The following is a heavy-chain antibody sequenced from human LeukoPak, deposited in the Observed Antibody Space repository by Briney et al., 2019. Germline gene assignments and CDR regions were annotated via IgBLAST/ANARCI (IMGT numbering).Heavy chain of an antibody. CDR2: ISYDGSNK. CDR3: ARDQDEHNENDYSNYTGMDV. J-gene: IGHJ6*02. V-gene: IGHV3-30-3*01. CDR1: GFTFSSYA. D-gene: IGHD4-4*01. Sequence: GGSLRLSCAASGFTFSSYAMHWVRQAPGKGLEWVAVISYDGSNKYYADSVKGRFTISRDNSKNTLYLQMNSLRAEDTAVYYCARDQDEHNENDYSNYTGMDVWGQGTTVTVSS.